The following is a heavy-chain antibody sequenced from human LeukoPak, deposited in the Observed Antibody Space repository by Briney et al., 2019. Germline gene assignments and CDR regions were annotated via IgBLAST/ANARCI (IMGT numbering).Heavy chain of an antibody. V-gene: IGHV4-34*01. CDR2: INHSGST. CDR3: ARELRMVRGVRLDAFDI. D-gene: IGHD3-10*01. Sequence: PSETLSLTCAVYGGSFSGYYWSWIRQPPGKGLEWIGEINHSGSTNYNPSLKSRVTISGDTSKNQFSLKLSSVTAADTAVYYCARELRMVRGVRLDAFDIWGQGTMVTVSS. J-gene: IGHJ3*02. CDR1: GGSFSGYY.